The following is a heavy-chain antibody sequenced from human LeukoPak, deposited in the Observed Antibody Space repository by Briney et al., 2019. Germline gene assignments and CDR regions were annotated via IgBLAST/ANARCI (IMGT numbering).Heavy chain of an antibody. CDR1: GFNFTIYS. Sequence: GGSLRLSCAASGFNFTIYSMNWVRQAPGKGLEWVSSISSASAYIDYADSVKGRFTISRDNAKTSLYLQMNSLRAEDTAVYYCARDRAGNTWLDYWGQGTLVTVSS. CDR3: ARDRAGNTWLDY. V-gene: IGHV3-21*01. J-gene: IGHJ4*02. CDR2: ISSASAYI.